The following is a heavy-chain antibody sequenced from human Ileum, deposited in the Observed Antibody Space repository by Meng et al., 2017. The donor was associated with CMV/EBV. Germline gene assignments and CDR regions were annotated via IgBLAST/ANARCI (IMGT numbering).Heavy chain of an antibody. J-gene: IGHJ6*02. CDR2: TSYDGNKD. CDR1: GFTFSTYA. CDR3: AKDQALYGMDV. V-gene: IGHV3-30*04. Sequence: GASLKISCAASGFTFSTYAMHWVRQAPGKGLEWVAVTSYDGNKDWYANSVKGRFTISRDNSKNTLYLQMNSLRAEETAVYYCAKDQALYGMDVWGQGTTVTVSS.